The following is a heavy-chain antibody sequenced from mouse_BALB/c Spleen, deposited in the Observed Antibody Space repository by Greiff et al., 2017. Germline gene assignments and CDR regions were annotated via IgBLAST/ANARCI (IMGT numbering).Heavy chain of an antibody. CDR1: GFNIKDYY. CDR2: IDPENGNT. J-gene: IGHJ4*01. Sequence: VQLQQSGAELVRPGALVKLSCKASGFNIKDYYMHWVKQRPEQGLEWIGWIDPENGNTIYDPKFQGKASITADTSSNTAYLQLRSLTSEDTAVYYCARRRTYYAMDYWGQGTSVTVSS. CDR3: ARRRTYYAMDY. V-gene: IGHV14-1*02.